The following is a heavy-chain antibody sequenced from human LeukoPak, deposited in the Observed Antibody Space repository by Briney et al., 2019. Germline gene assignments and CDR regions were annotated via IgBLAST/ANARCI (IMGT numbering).Heavy chain of an antibody. CDR1: GFTFSSYA. Sequence: GGSLRLSCAASGFTFSSYAMSWVRQAPGKGLEWVSAIGGSGGSTYYADSVKGRFTISRDNSKNTLYLQMNSLRAEDTAVYYCAKDAFYYYDSSGYYPFDYWGQGTLVTVSS. V-gene: IGHV3-23*01. CDR3: AKDAFYYYDSSGYYPFDY. J-gene: IGHJ4*02. CDR2: IGGSGGST. D-gene: IGHD3-22*01.